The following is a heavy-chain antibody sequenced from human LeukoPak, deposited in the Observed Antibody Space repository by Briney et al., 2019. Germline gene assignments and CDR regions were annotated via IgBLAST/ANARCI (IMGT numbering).Heavy chain of an antibody. V-gene: IGHV3-30*02. CDR2: VRNDGSDK. D-gene: IGHD3-10*01. J-gene: IGHJ4*02. Sequence: GGSQRLSCAASGFIFSDYGMHWVRQAPGKGLEWVTLVRNDGSDKYYADSVKGRFTISRDNSKNTLYLQMNSLRPEDTAVYYCAKHYYGSGSQKYYFDYWGQGTLVTVSS. CDR3: AKHYYGSGSQKYYFDY. CDR1: GFIFSDYG.